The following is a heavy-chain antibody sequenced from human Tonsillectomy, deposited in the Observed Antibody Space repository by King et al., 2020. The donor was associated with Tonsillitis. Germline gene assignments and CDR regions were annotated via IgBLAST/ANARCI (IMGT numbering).Heavy chain of an antibody. J-gene: IGHJ4*02. V-gene: IGHV3-74*01. D-gene: IGHD3-9*01. CDR3: AREGYFEEFDY. Sequence: VQLVESGGGLVQPGGSLRLSCAASGFTFSSYWMHWVRQAPGKGLVWVSRINSDGTRTSYADSVKGRFTISRDNAKNPLYLQMNSLRAEDTAVYNCAREGYFEEFDYWGQGTLVTVSS. CDR1: GFTFSSYW. CDR2: INSDGTRT.